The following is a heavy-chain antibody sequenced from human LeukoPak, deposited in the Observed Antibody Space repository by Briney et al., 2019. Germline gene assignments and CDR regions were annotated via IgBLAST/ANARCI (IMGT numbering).Heavy chain of an antibody. CDR2: ISSSSSYI. CDR1: GFTFSSYS. Sequence: GGSLRLSCAASGFTFSSYSMNWVRQAPGKGLEWVSSISSSSSYIYYADSAKGRFTISRDNAKNSLYLQMNSLRAEDTAVYYCAREYYDSSGFDYWGQGTLVTVSS. J-gene: IGHJ4*02. D-gene: IGHD3-22*01. CDR3: AREYYDSSGFDY. V-gene: IGHV3-21*01.